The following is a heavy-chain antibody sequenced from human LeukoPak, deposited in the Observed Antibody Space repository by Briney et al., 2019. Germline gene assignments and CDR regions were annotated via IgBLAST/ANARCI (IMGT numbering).Heavy chain of an antibody. Sequence: GGSLRLSCAASGFTFSSYGMHWVRQAPGKGLEWVTVIWYDGTNQYYADSVKGRFTISRDNSKNTLYLQMNSLRAEDTAVYYCARSLHPSSGWYLGYWGQGTLVTVSS. CDR1: GFTFSSYG. V-gene: IGHV3-33*01. D-gene: IGHD6-19*01. J-gene: IGHJ4*02. CDR2: IWYDGTNQ. CDR3: ARSLHPSSGWYLGY.